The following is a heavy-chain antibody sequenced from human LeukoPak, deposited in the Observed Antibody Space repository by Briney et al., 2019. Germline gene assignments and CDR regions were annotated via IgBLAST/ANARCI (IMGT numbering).Heavy chain of an antibody. CDR2: KSYEGRDK. Sequence: GGPLTLPCAPSGLTFSSYGTHCAPHAPGKGREGVAYKSYEGRDKIYAHSVKGRFTVSRDNSKTTLYLQMNSLRAEDTAVYYCAKGASESSTWYTYFDYWGQGTLVTVSS. CDR1: GLTFSSYG. V-gene: IGHV3-30*18. CDR3: AKGASESSTWYTYFDY. D-gene: IGHD6-13*01. J-gene: IGHJ4*02.